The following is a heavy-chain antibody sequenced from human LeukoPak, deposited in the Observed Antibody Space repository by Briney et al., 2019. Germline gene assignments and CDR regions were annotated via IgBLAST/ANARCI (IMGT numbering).Heavy chain of an antibody. CDR2: IIPILGIA. J-gene: IGHJ4*02. CDR3: AGTSGWYGGFDY. CDR1: GGTFSSYA. V-gene: IGHV1-69*04. D-gene: IGHD6-19*01. Sequence: VASVKVSCKASGGTFSSYAISWVRQAPGQGLEWMGRIIPILGIANYAQKFQGRVTITADKSTSTAYTELSSLRSEDTAVYYCAGTSGWYGGFDYWGQGTLVTVSS.